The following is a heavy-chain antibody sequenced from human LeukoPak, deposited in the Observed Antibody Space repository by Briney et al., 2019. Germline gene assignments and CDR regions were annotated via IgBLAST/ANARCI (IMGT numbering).Heavy chain of an antibody. CDR1: GGSITSYY. D-gene: IGHD5-18*01. Sequence: SETLSLTCTVSGGSITSYYWSWIRQPAGKGLEWIGEIYHSGSTNYNPSLKSRVTISVDKSKNQFSLKLSSVTAADTAVYYCAGGRLGYSYPYFDYWGQGTLVTVSS. CDR3: AGGRLGYSYPYFDY. CDR2: IYHSGST. J-gene: IGHJ4*02. V-gene: IGHV4-59*12.